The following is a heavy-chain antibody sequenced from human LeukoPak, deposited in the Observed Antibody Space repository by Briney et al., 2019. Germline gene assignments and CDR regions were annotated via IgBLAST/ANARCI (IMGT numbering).Heavy chain of an antibody. J-gene: IGHJ6*02. Sequence: PGGSLRLSCAASGFTVSSNYMSWVRQAPGKGLEWVSVIYSGGSTYYADSVKGRFTNSRDNSKNTLYLQMNSLRAEDTAVYYCARVDFWSGYPLHVWGQGTTVTVSS. D-gene: IGHD3-3*01. CDR2: IYSGGST. V-gene: IGHV3-53*01. CDR3: ARVDFWSGYPLHV. CDR1: GFTVSSNY.